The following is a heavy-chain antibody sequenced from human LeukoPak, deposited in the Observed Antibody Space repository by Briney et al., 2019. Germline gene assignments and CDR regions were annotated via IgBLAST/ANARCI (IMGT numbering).Heavy chain of an antibody. V-gene: IGHV4-39*07. D-gene: IGHD6-19*01. Sequence: SETLSLTCTVSGGSISSSSYYWGWIRQPPGKGLEWIGSIYYSGSTYYNPSLKSRVTISVDTSKNQFSLKLSSVTAADTAVYYCARDSSIAVDASSKFDPWGQGTLVTVSS. J-gene: IGHJ5*02. CDR3: ARDSSIAVDASSKFDP. CDR1: GGSISSSSYY. CDR2: IYYSGST.